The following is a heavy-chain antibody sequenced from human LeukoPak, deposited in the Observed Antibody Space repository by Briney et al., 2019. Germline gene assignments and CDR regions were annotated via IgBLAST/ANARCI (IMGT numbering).Heavy chain of an antibody. D-gene: IGHD1-1*01. Sequence: GGSLRLSCAASGFGYSTFAMAWVRQAPGKGLEWVSTISTSGETTYYADSVKGRFTASRDNSKNTLSLQMNGLRVDDTAVYFCAKANYILNDSPFDCWGQGALVTVSS. CDR1: GFGYSTFA. J-gene: IGHJ4*02. CDR3: AKANYILNDSPFDC. V-gene: IGHV3-23*01. CDR2: ISTSGETT.